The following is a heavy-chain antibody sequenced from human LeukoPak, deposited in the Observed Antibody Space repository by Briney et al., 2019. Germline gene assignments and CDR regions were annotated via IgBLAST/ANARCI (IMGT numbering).Heavy chain of an antibody. D-gene: IGHD2-8*01. V-gene: IGHV1-69*04. Sequence: SVKVSCKASGGTFSSYAISWVRQAPGQGLEWMGRIIPILGIANYAQKFQGRVTITADKSTSTAYMELSSLKSEDTAVYYCAREDVVLVDAVRYYYYGMDVWGQGTTVTVSS. CDR1: GGTFSSYA. CDR3: AREDVVLVDAVRYYYYGMDV. J-gene: IGHJ6*02. CDR2: IIPILGIA.